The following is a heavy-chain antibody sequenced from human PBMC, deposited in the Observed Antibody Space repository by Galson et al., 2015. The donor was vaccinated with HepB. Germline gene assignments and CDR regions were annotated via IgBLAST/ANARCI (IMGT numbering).Heavy chain of an antibody. CDR1: GFTVSSNY. CDR3: ARGRNYDFWSGYYPAVYFDY. J-gene: IGHJ4*02. Sequence: SLRLSCAASGFTVSSNYMSWVRQAPGKGLEWVSVIYSGGSTYYADSVKGRFTISRDNSKSTLYLQMNSLRAEDTAVYYCARGRNYDFWSGYYPAVYFDYWGQGTLVTVSS. CDR2: IYSGGST. V-gene: IGHV3-66*01. D-gene: IGHD3-3*01.